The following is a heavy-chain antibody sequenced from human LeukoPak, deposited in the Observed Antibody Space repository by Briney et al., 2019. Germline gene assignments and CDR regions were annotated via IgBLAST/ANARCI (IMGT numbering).Heavy chain of an antibody. CDR1: GFTFSSYA. CDR3: AKAGNWGSEWYFDL. J-gene: IGHJ2*01. CDR2: ITDGGGST. Sequence: GGSLRLSCATSGFTFSSYAMSWVRQAPGKGLEWVSAITDGGGSTYYADSVKGRFTISRDNSKNTLYLQMNSLRAEDSALYFCAKAGNWGSEWYFDLWGRGTLVTVSS. D-gene: IGHD7-27*01. V-gene: IGHV3-23*01.